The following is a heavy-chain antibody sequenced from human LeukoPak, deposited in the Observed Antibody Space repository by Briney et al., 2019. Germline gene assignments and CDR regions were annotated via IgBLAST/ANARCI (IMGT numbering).Heavy chain of an antibody. Sequence: SGGSLRLSCAASGFSFSDYYMSWIRQAPGKGLEWVSCISSSGTTIDYADSVKGRFTISRDNARNSLYLHLHSLRAEDTAVYYCARELGIAFFDYWGQGALVTVSS. CDR3: ARELGIAFFDY. CDR2: ISSSGTTI. D-gene: IGHD7-27*01. CDR1: GFSFSDYY. J-gene: IGHJ4*02. V-gene: IGHV3-11*01.